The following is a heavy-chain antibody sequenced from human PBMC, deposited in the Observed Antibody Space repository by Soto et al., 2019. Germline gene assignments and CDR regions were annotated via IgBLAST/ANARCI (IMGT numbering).Heavy chain of an antibody. CDR3: ARSTVAHDALAI. CDR2: IFYSGST. D-gene: IGHD6-19*01. CDR1: GGSISSSSYY. Sequence: PSETLSLTCTVSGGSISSSSYYWGWIRQPPGKGLEWIGSIFYSGSTYYNPSLKSRVTISVDTSKNQFSLKLTSVTAADTAVYYCARSTVAHDALAIWGQGTMVTVSS. J-gene: IGHJ3*02. V-gene: IGHV4-39*01.